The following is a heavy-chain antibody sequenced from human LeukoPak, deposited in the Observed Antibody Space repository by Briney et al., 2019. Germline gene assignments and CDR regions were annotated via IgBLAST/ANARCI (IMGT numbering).Heavy chain of an antibody. V-gene: IGHV3-30*07. CDR2: ISYDGSNK. CDR3: AREGYYDSSGYYQHAFDI. D-gene: IGHD3-22*01. CDR1: GFTFSSYA. Sequence: PGRSLRPSCAASGFTFSSYAMHWVRQALGKGLEWVAVISYDGSNKYYADSVKGRFTISRDNSKNTLYLQMNSLRAEDTAVYYCAREGYYDSSGYYQHAFDIWGQGTMVTVSS. J-gene: IGHJ3*02.